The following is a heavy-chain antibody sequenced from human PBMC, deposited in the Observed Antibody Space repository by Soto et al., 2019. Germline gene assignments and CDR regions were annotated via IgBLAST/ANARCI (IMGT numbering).Heavy chain of an antibody. CDR1: GYSFASYW. D-gene: IGHD6-19*01. CDR3: ARHRRGGWYAHYHEDMDV. Sequence: PGESLKISCKGSGYSFASYWISWVRQMPGKGLEWMGRIDPSDSYTNYSPFFQGHVTISAAKSISTAYMQWSSLKASATAMYYCARHRRGGWYAHYHEDMDVWGQGTMVTVSS. J-gene: IGHJ6*02. CDR2: IDPSDSYT. V-gene: IGHV5-10-1*01.